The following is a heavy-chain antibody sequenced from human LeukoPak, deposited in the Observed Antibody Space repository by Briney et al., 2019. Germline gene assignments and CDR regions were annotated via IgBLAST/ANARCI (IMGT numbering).Heavy chain of an antibody. CDR3: ARDPMNSSGWSVNYSDY. Sequence: ASVKVSCKASGYTFTGYYMHWVRQAPGQGLEWMGWINPNSGGTNYAQKFQGRVTMTRDTSISTAYMELSRLRSDDTAVYYCARDPMNSSGWSVNYSDYWGQGTLVTVSS. J-gene: IGHJ4*02. CDR1: GYTFTGYY. D-gene: IGHD6-19*01. CDR2: INPNSGGT. V-gene: IGHV1-2*02.